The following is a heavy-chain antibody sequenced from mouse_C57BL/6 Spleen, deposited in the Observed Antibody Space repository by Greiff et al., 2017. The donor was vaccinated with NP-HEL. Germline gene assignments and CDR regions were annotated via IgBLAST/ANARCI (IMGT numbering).Heavy chain of an antibody. J-gene: IGHJ1*03. Sequence: EVKLQESGGGLVQPGGSLSLSCAASGFTFTDYYMSWVRQPPGTALEWLGFIRNKANGYTTEYSASVKGRFTISRDNSQSILYLQMNALRAEDSATYYCARYPTVVPDWYFDVWGTGTTVTVSS. CDR3: ARYPTVVPDWYFDV. D-gene: IGHD1-1*01. CDR1: GFTFTDYY. V-gene: IGHV7-3*01. CDR2: IRNKANGYTT.